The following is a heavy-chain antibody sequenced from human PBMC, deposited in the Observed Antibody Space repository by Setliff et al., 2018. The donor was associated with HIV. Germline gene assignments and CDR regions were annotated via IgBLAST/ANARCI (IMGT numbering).Heavy chain of an antibody. Sequence: SETLSLTCAFYGESMSGYFWTWIRQSTGTGLEWRGEIAHSGGTQNKSALKSCLTISVDPSRNQFSLRLTSVTVSDTAVYCCVIGLDFIVRHLHFTAGGAYDVWGPGTLVTVSS. D-gene: IGHD2-21*01. J-gene: IGHJ3*01. CDR1: GESMSGYF. V-gene: IGHV4-34*01. CDR2: IAHSGGT. CDR3: VIGLDFIVRHLHFTAGGAYDV.